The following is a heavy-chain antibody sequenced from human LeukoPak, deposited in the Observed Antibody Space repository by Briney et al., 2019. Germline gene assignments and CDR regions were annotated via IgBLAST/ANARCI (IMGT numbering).Heavy chain of an antibody. J-gene: IGHJ4*02. Sequence: PGGSLRLSCAVSGFSVNNDAMSWVRQAPGKGLEWVAAISSGGNTYYADSVKGRFTIARDNSKNTLFLQMNSLRAEDTAVYYCARDAYSSNSGSYFDYWGQGTLVTVSS. CDR2: ISSGGNT. V-gene: IGHV3-23*01. CDR1: GFSVNNDA. CDR3: ARDAYSSNSGSYFDY. D-gene: IGHD6-13*01.